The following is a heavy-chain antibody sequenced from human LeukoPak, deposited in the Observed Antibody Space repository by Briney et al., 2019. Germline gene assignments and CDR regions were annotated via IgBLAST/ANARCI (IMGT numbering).Heavy chain of an antibody. V-gene: IGHV1-69*05. CDR2: IIPIFGTA. D-gene: IGHD2-2*01. CDR3: ARDEWVCEGSTSCLPYNWFDP. J-gene: IGHJ5*02. CDR1: GGTFSSYT. Sequence: SVKVSCKASGGTFSSYTISWVRQAPGQGLEWMGRIIPIFGTANYAQKFQGRVTITTDESTSTAYMELSSLRSEDTAVYYCARDEWVCEGSTSCLPYNWFDPWGQGTLVTVSS.